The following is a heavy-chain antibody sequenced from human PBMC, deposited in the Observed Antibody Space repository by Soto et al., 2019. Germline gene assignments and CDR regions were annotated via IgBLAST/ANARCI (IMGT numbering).Heavy chain of an antibody. CDR1: GFTFISYA. CDR2: ISYDGSNK. D-gene: IGHD6-19*01. CDR3: ARDLGSGWYSDY. V-gene: IGHV3-30-3*01. Sequence: WGSLRLSCAASGFTFISYAIHCFRHSPVKGLEWVAVISYDGSNKYYADSVKGRFTISRDNSKNTLYLQMNSLRAEDTAVYYCARDLGSGWYSDYWGQGTLVTVSS. J-gene: IGHJ4*02.